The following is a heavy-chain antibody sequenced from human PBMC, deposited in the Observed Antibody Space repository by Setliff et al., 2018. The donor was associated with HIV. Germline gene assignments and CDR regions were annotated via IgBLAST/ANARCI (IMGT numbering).Heavy chain of an antibody. CDR1: GGSISSSSYY. D-gene: IGHD4-17*01. J-gene: IGHJ6*03. Sequence: SDTLSLTCTVSGGSISSSSYYWGWIRQPPGKGLEWIGSIYYSGSTYYNPSLKSRVTISVDTSKNQFSLKLSSVTAADTAMYYCARDMTTVTYYYYYYYMDVWGKGTTVTVSS. CDR3: ARDMTTVTYYYYYYYMDV. V-gene: IGHV4-39*07. CDR2: IYYSGST.